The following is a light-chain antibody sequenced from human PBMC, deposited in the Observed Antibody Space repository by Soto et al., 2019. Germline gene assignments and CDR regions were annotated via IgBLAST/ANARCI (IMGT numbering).Light chain of an antibody. J-gene: IGKJ1*01. CDR1: QSVSNNY. Sequence: EFVLTQSPGTLSLSPGERATLSCSASQSVSNNYLAWYQQKPGQAPRLLIYGASNRATGIPDRFSGSGSGTDFTLTISRLEAEDFAVYYCQQYGSSGTFGQGTKVDIK. V-gene: IGKV3-20*01. CDR3: QQYGSSGT. CDR2: GAS.